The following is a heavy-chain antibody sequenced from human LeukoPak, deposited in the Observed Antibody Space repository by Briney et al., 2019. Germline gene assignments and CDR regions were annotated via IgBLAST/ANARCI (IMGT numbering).Heavy chain of an antibody. CDR2: ISSSSNYI. CDR1: GFTFSRYS. V-gene: IGHV3-21*06. Sequence: GGSLRLSCAASGFTFSRYSMNWVRQAPGKGLEWVSSISSSSNYIYYADSLKVRFTISRDNAKNSLYLQMDSLRAEDTAVYYCARGPTNGQAFDYWGQGTLVSVSS. J-gene: IGHJ4*02. CDR3: ARGPTNGQAFDY. D-gene: IGHD2-8*01.